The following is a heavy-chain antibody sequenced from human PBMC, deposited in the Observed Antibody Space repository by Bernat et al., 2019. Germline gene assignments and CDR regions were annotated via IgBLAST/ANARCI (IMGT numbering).Heavy chain of an antibody. Sequence: EVHLVESVGGLVKPGESVRVSCAASVFIFINAWMSWVRPAPGKGLEWVGRIRSRTSGGTTDYAATVKGTFTSSKDDTTNTLYLQMNNLKTEDTAMYSCLKGDFDFWTWGQGTLVTVS. CDR1: VFIFINAW. CDR2: IRSRTSGGTT. J-gene: IGHJ5*02. V-gene: IGHV3-15*01. D-gene: IGHD3-3*01. CDR3: LKGDFDFWT.